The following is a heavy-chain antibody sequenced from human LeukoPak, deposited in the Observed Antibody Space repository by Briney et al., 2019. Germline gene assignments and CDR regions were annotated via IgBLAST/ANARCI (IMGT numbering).Heavy chain of an antibody. D-gene: IGHD3-10*01. Sequence: GRSLRLSCAASGFTFDDYAMHWVRQAPGKGLEWVSGISWNSGIICYADSVKGRFTISRDNAKNSLYLQMNSLRAEDTALYYCAKDAAPILWFGKTWFDPWGQGTLVTVSS. V-gene: IGHV3-9*01. CDR2: ISWNSGII. CDR3: AKDAAPILWFGKTWFDP. J-gene: IGHJ5*02. CDR1: GFTFDDYA.